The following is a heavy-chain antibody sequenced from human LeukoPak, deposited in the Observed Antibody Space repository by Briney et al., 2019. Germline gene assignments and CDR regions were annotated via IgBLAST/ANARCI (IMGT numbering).Heavy chain of an antibody. V-gene: IGHV3-23*01. CDR3: ARESSGVLGFDY. Sequence: GSLRLSCAASGFTFSSYGMSWVRQAPGKGLEWVSAISGSGGSTYYADSVKGRFTISRDNARNSLYLQMNSLRAEDTAVYYCARESSGVLGFDYWGQGTLVTVSS. J-gene: IGHJ4*02. D-gene: IGHD2/OR15-2a*01. CDR1: GFTFSSYG. CDR2: ISGSGGST.